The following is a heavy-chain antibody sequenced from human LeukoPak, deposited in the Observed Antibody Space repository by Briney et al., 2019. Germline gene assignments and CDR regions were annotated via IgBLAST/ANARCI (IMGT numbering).Heavy chain of an antibody. D-gene: IGHD3-16*01. CDR2: IKQDGSEK. Sequence: GGSLRLSCAASGFTFSTYWMTWVRQAPGKGLEWVANIKQDGSEKNYVDSVKGRFTISRDNAKNSLYLQMNSLRAEDTALYYCARDFVWLGIDYWAQGTLVTVSS. V-gene: IGHV3-7*03. CDR1: GFTFSTYW. J-gene: IGHJ4*02. CDR3: ARDFVWLGIDY.